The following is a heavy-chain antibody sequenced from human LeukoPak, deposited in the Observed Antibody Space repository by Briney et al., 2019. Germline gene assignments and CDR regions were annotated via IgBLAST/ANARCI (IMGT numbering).Heavy chain of an antibody. CDR2: VSYDGMRK. Sequence: GGSLRLSCAASGNYWMHWVRQAPGQGLQWVACVSYDGMRKYYVDSVKGRFTISRDDSKNTMHLQMNSLRVEDTAVYYCAHDPMHSFDYWGQGTLVTVSS. J-gene: IGHJ4*02. CDR3: AHDPMHSFDY. CDR1: GNYW. V-gene: IGHV3-30*18.